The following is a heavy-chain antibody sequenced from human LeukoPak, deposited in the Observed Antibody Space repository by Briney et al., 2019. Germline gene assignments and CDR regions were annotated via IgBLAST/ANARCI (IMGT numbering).Heavy chain of an antibody. CDR1: GSSFTDYF. J-gene: IGHJ4*02. V-gene: IGHV4-34*01. CDR3: ARGVFRSSTSCYYNY. D-gene: IGHD2-2*01. CDR2: INHSGST. Sequence: SETLSLTCAVSGSSFTDYFWTWIRQPPGKGLEWIGEINHSGSTNYNPSLKSRVTISVDTSKNQFSLKLGSVTAADTAVYYCARGVFRSSTSCYYNYWGQGTLVTVSS.